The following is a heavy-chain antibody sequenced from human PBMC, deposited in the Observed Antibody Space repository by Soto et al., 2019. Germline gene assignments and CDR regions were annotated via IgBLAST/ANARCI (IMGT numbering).Heavy chain of an antibody. Sequence: ASVKVSCKASGYTFTGYYMHWVRQAPGQGLEWMGWINPNSGGTNYAQKFQGWVTMTRDTSISTAYMELSRLRSDDTAVYYCARMYYDVWSGYSNPTYYFDYWGQGTLVPVSS. CDR1: GYTFTGYY. J-gene: IGHJ4*02. V-gene: IGHV1-2*04. CDR3: ARMYYDVWSGYSNPTYYFDY. D-gene: IGHD3-3*01. CDR2: INPNSGGT.